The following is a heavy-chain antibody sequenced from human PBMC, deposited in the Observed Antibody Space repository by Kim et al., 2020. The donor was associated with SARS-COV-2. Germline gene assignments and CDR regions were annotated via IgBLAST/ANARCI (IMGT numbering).Heavy chain of an antibody. CDR2: ISSNGGST. V-gene: IGHV3-64D*09. CDR1: GFTFSSYA. CDR3: VKGSTMIVVDAYYYYGMDV. D-gene: IGHD3-22*01. J-gene: IGHJ6*02. Sequence: GGSLRLSCSASGFTFSSYAMHWVRQAPGKGLEYVSAISSNGGSTYYADSVKGRFTISRDNSKNTLYLQMSSLRAEDTAVYYCVKGSTMIVVDAYYYYGMDVWGQGTTVTVSS.